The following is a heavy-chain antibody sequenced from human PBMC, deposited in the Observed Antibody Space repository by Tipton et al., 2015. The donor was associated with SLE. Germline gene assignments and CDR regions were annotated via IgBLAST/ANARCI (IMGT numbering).Heavy chain of an antibody. Sequence: TLSLTCIVSGDSISSSSYYWGWIRQPPGKGLEWVGTVYYTGNTFYNPSLKSRVPILVDPSKNQFSLKLSSVTAADTAVYFCARDGYRYDATGYPRLGHFDFWGQRTLVTVSS. J-gene: IGHJ4*02. D-gene: IGHD3-22*01. CDR2: VYYTGNT. CDR3: ARDGYRYDATGYPRLGHFDF. V-gene: IGHV4-39*07. CDR1: GDSISSSSYY.